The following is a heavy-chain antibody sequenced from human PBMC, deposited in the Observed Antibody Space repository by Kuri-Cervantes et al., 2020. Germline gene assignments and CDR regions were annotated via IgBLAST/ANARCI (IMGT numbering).Heavy chain of an antibody. V-gene: IGHV1-2*02. D-gene: IGHD2-2*01. Sequence: ASVKVSCKASGYAFTGYYMHWVRQAPGQGLEWMGWINPNSGGTNYAQKFQGRVTMTRNTSISTAYMELSSLRSDDTAVYYCARCVAVPAALGRYYYYYYMDVWGKGTTVTVSS. J-gene: IGHJ6*03. CDR2: INPNSGGT. CDR3: ARCVAVPAALGRYYYYYYMDV. CDR1: GYAFTGYY.